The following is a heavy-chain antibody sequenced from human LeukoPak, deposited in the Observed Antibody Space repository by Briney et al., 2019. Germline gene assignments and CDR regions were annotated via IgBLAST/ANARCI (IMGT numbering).Heavy chain of an antibody. Sequence: GRSLRLSCAASGFTFSSYGMHWVRQAPGKGLEGVAVISYDGSNKYYADSVKGRFTISRDNSKNTLYLQMNSLRAEDTAVYYCARDDYYGSGSYYGYYYYGMDVWGKGTTVTVSS. D-gene: IGHD3-10*01. CDR3: ARDDYYGSGSYYGYYYYGMDV. J-gene: IGHJ6*04. CDR1: GFTFSSYG. CDR2: ISYDGSNK. V-gene: IGHV3-30*03.